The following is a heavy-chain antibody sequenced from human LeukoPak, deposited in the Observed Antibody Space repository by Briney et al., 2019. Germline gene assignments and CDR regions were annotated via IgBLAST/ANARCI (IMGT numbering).Heavy chain of an antibody. CDR3: ARENTEYGSGSYPNWFDP. V-gene: IGHV3-30*03. J-gene: IGHJ5*02. D-gene: IGHD3-10*01. CDR1: GFTFSSYG. Sequence: GGSLRLSCAASGFTFSSYGMHWVRQAPGKGLEWVAVMSYDGSNKYYADSVKGRFTISRDNSKNTLYLQMNSLRAEDTAVYYCARENTEYGSGSYPNWFDPWGQGTLVTVSS. CDR2: MSYDGSNK.